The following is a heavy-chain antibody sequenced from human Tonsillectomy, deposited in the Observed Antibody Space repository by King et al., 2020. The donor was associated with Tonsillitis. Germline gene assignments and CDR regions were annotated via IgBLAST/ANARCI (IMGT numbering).Heavy chain of an antibody. J-gene: IGHJ4*02. CDR3: AKDVRVGGYYGSGSYADY. Sequence: DVQLVESGGGLVQPGGSLRLSCAASGFTFSSYAMSWVRQAPGKGLEWVSAISGSGGSTSYADSVKGRFTISRDNSKNTLYLQMNSLRAEDTAVFYCAKDVRVGGYYGSGSYADYWGQGTLVTVSS. V-gene: IGHV3-23*04. CDR2: ISGSGGST. D-gene: IGHD3-10*01. CDR1: GFTFSSYA.